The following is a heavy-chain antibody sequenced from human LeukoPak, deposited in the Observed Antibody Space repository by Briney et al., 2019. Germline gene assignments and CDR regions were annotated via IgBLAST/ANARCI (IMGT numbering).Heavy chain of an antibody. V-gene: IGHV3-21*01. CDR2: ISSSSSYI. J-gene: IGHJ4*02. Sequence: GGSLRLSCAASGFTFSSYSTNWVRQAPGKGLEWVSSISSSSSYIYYADSVKGRFTISRDNAKNSLYLQMNSLRAEDTAVYYCARVVAAAGTDHWGQGTLVTVSS. CDR3: ARVVAAAGTDH. D-gene: IGHD6-13*01. CDR1: GFTFSSYS.